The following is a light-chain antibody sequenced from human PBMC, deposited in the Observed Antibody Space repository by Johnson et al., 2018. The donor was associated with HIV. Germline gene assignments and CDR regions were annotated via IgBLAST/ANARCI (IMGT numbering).Light chain of an antibody. J-gene: IGLJ1*01. CDR1: SSNIGNNY. CDR2: ENN. Sequence: QSVLTQPPSVSAAPGQKVTISCSGSSSNIGNNYVSWYQQLPGTAPKLLIYENNKRPSGIPDRFSGSKSGTSATLGITGLQTGDEADYCCGTWDSSLGVYVVGTVTKVTVL. CDR3: GTWDSSLGVYV. V-gene: IGLV1-51*02.